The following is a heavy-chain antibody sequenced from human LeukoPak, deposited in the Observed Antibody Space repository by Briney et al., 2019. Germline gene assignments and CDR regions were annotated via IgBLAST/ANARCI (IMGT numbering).Heavy chain of an antibody. CDR3: AREGYCTSTSCYAGIDY. CDR2: IIVSGGNT. CDR1: GFTFNNYA. D-gene: IGHD2-2*01. Sequence: GGSLRLSCAASGFTFNNYAMSWARQAPGKGLQWGSVIIVSGGNTYYPESVKGRFTISRDNSKNTLYLQMNSLRAEDTATYYCAREGYCTSTSCYAGIDYWGQGTLVTVSS. V-gene: IGHV3-23*01. J-gene: IGHJ4*02.